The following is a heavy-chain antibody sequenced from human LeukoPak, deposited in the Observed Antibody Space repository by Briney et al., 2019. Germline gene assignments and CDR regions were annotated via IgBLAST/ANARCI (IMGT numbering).Heavy chain of an antibody. Sequence: SETLSLTSTVSGGSISSYYWSWIRQPPGKGLEWIGYIYYSGSTNYNPSLKSRVTMSVDTSKNQFSLKLSSVTAADTAVYYCAKDRSQSRAVVISKVFDYWGQGTLVTVSS. V-gene: IGHV4-59*01. J-gene: IGHJ4*02. CDR1: GGSISSYY. CDR3: AKDRSQSRAVVISKVFDY. CDR2: IYYSGST. D-gene: IGHD3-22*01.